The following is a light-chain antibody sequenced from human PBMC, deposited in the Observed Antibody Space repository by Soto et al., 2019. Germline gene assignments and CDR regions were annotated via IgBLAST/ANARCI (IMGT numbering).Light chain of an antibody. J-gene: IGKJ4*01. Sequence: EIVLTQSPATLSLSPGERVTLSCRASQSVSSYLAWYQQKPGQAPRLLIYDASNRATGVPARFSGSGSGTDFTLTISSLEPEDFAVYCCQQRSNWLTFGGGTTVDIK. V-gene: IGKV3-11*01. CDR1: QSVSSY. CDR2: DAS. CDR3: QQRSNWLT.